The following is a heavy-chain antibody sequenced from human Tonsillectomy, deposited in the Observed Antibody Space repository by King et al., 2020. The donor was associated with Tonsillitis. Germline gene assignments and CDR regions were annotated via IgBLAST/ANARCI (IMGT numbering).Heavy chain of an antibody. CDR2: VYYTGAN. J-gene: IGHJ4*02. CDR3: ARHSGYASGWFSY. D-gene: IGHD6-19*01. V-gene: IGHV4-59*08. Sequence: VQLQESGPGLVKPSETLSLTCTVSGDSIGTYYWSWIRQPPGKGLEWIGYVYYTGANMYNPSLKTRVTISDDTPKNQFSLRLTSVTAADTAVYYCARHSGYASGWFSYWGQGILVTVSA. CDR1: GDSIGTYY.